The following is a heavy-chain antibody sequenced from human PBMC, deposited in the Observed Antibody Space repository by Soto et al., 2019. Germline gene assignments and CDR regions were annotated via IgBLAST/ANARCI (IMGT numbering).Heavy chain of an antibody. D-gene: IGHD2-2*02. CDR3: TTGGCSSTSCYSYYYYGMDV. Sequence: PGGSLRLSCAASGFTFSNAWMSWVRQAPGKGLEWVGRIKSKTDGGTTDYAAPVKGRFTISRDDSKNTLYLQMNSLKTEDTAVYYCTTGGCSSTSCYSYYYYGMDVWGQGTTVTVSS. CDR2: IKSKTDGGTT. J-gene: IGHJ6*02. V-gene: IGHV3-15*01. CDR1: GFTFSNAW.